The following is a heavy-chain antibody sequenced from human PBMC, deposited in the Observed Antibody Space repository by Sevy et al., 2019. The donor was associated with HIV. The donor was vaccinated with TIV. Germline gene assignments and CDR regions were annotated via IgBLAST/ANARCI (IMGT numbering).Heavy chain of an antibody. CDR1: GFTFSSYW. CDR3: ARDRYDILTGYPGGAFDI. V-gene: IGHV3-7*01. CDR2: IKQDGSEK. Sequence: GESLKISCAASGFTFSSYWMSWVRQAPGKGLEWVANIKQDGSEKYYVDSVKGRLTISRDNAKNSRYRQMNSLRAEETAVYYCARDRYDILTGYPGGAFDIWGQGTMVTVSS. J-gene: IGHJ3*02. D-gene: IGHD3-9*01.